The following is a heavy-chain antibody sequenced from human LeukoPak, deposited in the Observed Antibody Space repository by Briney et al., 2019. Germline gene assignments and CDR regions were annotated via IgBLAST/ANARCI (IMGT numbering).Heavy chain of an antibody. V-gene: IGHV3-23*01. Sequence: GGSLRLSCAASGFTFSSYAMSWVRQAPGKGLEWVSAISGSGGSTYYADSGKGRFTISRDNSKNTVYLQMNSLTAEDTAVYYCAKSARELQGGSTSYYYYYRDVWGKGTAVTVSS. CDR2: ISGSGGST. J-gene: IGHJ6*03. D-gene: IGHD1-26*01. CDR3: AKSARELQGGSTSYYYYYRDV. CDR1: GFTFSSYA.